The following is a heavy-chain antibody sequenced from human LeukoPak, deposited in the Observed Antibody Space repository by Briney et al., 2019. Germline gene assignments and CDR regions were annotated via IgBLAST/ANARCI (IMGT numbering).Heavy chain of an antibody. J-gene: IGHJ4*02. CDR1: GGTFSSYA. CDR3: ARDPQSRSYPFDY. Sequence: GASVKVSRKASGGTFSSYASSWVRQAPGQGLEWMGRIIPILGIANYAQKFQGRVTITADKSTSTAYMELSSLRSEDAAVYYCARDPQSRSYPFDYWGQGTLVTVSS. CDR2: IIPILGIA. V-gene: IGHV1-69*04. D-gene: IGHD1-26*01.